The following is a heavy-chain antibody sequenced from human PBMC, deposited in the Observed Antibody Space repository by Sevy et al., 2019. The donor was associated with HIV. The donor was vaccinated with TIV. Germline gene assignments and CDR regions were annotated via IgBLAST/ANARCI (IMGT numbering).Heavy chain of an antibody. Sequence: GGSLRLSCAPSGFTFSTSTMNWVRQAPGKGLEWVSLITSSSSYILYADSVKGRFTISRDNAKNSLFLQMNSLRAEDTAVYYCVRDGWNCWGQGTLVTVSS. J-gene: IGHJ4*02. CDR2: ITSSSSYI. CDR3: VRDGWNC. V-gene: IGHV3-21*01. CDR1: GFTFSTST. D-gene: IGHD2-15*01.